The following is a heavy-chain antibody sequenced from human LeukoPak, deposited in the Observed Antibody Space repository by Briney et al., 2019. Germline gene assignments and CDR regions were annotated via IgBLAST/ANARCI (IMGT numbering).Heavy chain of an antibody. CDR3: ARDGDGYNFDY. CDR1: GFTFSGYW. V-gene: IGHV3-74*01. D-gene: IGHD5-24*01. J-gene: IGHJ4*02. CDR2: VTRDGSGT. Sequence: GGSLRLSCAASGFTFSGYWMHWVPQAPGKGLVWVARVTRDGSGTNYADSVKGRFTISRDNGKNTLYLQMNSLRAEDTAVYYCARDGDGYNFDYWGQGTLVTVSS.